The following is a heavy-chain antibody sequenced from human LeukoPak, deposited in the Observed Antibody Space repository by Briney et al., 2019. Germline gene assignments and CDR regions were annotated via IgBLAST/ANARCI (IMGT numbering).Heavy chain of an antibody. CDR3: VRLHWYYYDSTGYYQGWFDP. V-gene: IGHV4-61*05. D-gene: IGHD3-22*01. CDR1: GGSISSSSYY. Sequence: SETLSLTCTVSGGSISSSSYYWGWIRQPPGKGLEWIGYIHYSGSTNYNPSLKSRVTISVDTPENQFFLKLSSVTAADTAVYYCVRLHWYYYDSTGYYQGWFDPWGQGTLVTVSS. J-gene: IGHJ5*02. CDR2: IHYSGST.